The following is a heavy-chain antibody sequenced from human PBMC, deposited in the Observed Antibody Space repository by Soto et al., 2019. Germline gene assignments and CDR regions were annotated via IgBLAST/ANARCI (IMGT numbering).Heavy chain of an antibody. Sequence: TSETLSLTCTVSGGSISSYYWSLIRQPPGKGLEWIGYIYYSGSTNYNPSLKSRVTISVDTSKNQFSLKLRSVTAADTAVYYCAREGGSYGGYVLQRGAFDIWGQGTMITVSS. CDR1: GGSISSYY. D-gene: IGHD5-12*01. V-gene: IGHV4-59*01. CDR3: AREGGSYGGYVLQRGAFDI. J-gene: IGHJ3*02. CDR2: IYYSGST.